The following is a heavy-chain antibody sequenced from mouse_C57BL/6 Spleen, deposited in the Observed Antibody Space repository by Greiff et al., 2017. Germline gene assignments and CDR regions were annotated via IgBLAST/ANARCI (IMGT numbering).Heavy chain of an antibody. Sequence: EVQLVESGGGLVQPKGSLKLSCAASGFSFNTYAMNWVRQAPGKGLEWVASIRSKSNNYATYYADSVKDRFTISRDDSDSMLYLQMNNLKTEDTAMYYCVRQGYYGSRWYFGVWGTGTTVTVSS. V-gene: IGHV10-1*01. CDR3: VRQGYYGSRWYFGV. J-gene: IGHJ1*03. CDR2: IRSKSNNYAT. CDR1: GFSFNTYA. D-gene: IGHD1-1*01.